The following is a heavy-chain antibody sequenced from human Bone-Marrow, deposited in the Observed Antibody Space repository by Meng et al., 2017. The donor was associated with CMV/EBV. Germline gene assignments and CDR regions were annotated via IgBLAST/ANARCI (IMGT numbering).Heavy chain of an antibody. CDR2: IYSGGST. Sequence: GGSLRLSCAASGFTFSSYSMNWVRQAPGKGLEWVSVIYSGGSTYYADTMKGRFTISRDNSKNTQYLQMNSLRAEDTAVYYCARWGSFLAAIDQEDAFDIWGQGTMVTVSS. D-gene: IGHD2/OR15-2a*01. V-gene: IGHV3-53*01. J-gene: IGHJ3*02. CDR3: ARWGSFLAAIDQEDAFDI. CDR1: GFTFSSYS.